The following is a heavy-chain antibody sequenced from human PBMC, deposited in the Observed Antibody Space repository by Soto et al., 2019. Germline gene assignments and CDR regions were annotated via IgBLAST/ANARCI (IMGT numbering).Heavy chain of an antibody. CDR3: AKDGDFDSSGYYYGRYFDY. J-gene: IGHJ4*02. CDR2: LSSNGNFQ. CDR1: GFTFSSYG. Sequence: QVQLVESGGGVVQPGRSLRLSCSASGFTFSSYGLPWVRQAPGKGLEWVAVLSSNGNFQSYADSVKGRFTISRDNSENTLYLQMISLRAEDTAVYYCAKDGDFDSSGYYYGRYFDYWGQGTLVTVAS. V-gene: IGHV3-30*18. D-gene: IGHD3-22*01.